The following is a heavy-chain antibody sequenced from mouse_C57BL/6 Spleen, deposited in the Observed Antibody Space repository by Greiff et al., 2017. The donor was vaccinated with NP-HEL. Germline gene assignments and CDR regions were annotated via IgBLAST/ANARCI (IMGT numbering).Heavy chain of an antibody. Sequence: QVQLQQPGAELVMPGASVKLSCKASGYTFTSYWMHWVKQRPGQGLEWIGEIDPSDSYTNYNQKFKGKSTLTVDKSSSTAYMQLSSLTSEDSAVYYCARSITTVVAPIYWYFDVWGTGTTVTAAS. CDR3: ARSITTVVAPIYWYFDV. V-gene: IGHV1-69*01. CDR1: GYTFTSYW. D-gene: IGHD1-1*01. CDR2: IDPSDSYT. J-gene: IGHJ1*03.